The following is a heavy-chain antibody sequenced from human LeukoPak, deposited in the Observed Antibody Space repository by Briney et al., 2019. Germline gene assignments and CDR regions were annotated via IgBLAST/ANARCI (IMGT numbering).Heavy chain of an antibody. Sequence: SETLSLTCTVSGGSISSSSYYWGWIRETPGKGLEWIGSIYYSGSAYYIPSLNSRVTISVDTSKIQFSLKLSSVTAADTAVYYCARRAGTRPRYCYYGMDVWGQGTTVTVSS. J-gene: IGHJ6*02. CDR1: GGSISSSSYY. CDR3: ARRAGTRPRYCYYGMDV. D-gene: IGHD6-13*01. V-gene: IGHV4-39*01. CDR2: IYYSGSA.